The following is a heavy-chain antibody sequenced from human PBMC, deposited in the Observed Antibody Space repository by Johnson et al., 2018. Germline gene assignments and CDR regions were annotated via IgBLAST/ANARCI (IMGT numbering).Heavy chain of an antibody. Sequence: QVQLVQSGGGVVQPGRSLRLSCAASGFTFSSYGMHWVRQAPGKGLEWVAVISYDGSNKYYADSVKGRFTISRDNSKNTLYLQMSSLRAEDTAVYYCAKGEQWREAGVQHWGQGTLVTVSS. CDR2: ISYDGSNK. CDR1: GFTFSSYG. V-gene: IGHV3-30*18. D-gene: IGHD6-19*01. CDR3: AKGEQWREAGVQH. J-gene: IGHJ1*01.